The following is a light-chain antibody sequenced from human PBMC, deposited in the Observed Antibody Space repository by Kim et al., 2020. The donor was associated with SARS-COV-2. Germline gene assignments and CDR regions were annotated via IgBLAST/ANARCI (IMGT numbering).Light chain of an antibody. CDR3: SSYAGSSWI. V-gene: IGLV2-23*02. J-gene: IGLJ2*01. CDR2: EVT. CDR1: SSDVGNYDL. Sequence: PGQSITISCTGTSSDVGNYDLVSWYQQHPGKAPKVMIHEVTKRPSGVSNRFSGSKSGNTASLTISGLQAEDEADYYCSSYAGSSWIFGGGTQLTVL.